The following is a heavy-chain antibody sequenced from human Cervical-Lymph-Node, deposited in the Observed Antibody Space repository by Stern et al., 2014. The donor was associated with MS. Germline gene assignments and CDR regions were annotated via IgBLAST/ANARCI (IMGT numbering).Heavy chain of an antibody. CDR3: ATWGAGSSPPLFY. CDR1: GYNLTTFA. D-gene: IGHD6-6*01. J-gene: IGHJ4*02. CDR2: INTKTGNP. Sequence: QVQLVQSGSELKKPGASVKVSCKASGYNLTTFAINWVRQAPGQGLEWMGWINTKTGNPTFAQGFKGRFVFSLDASINTAYLQIISLKAEDSAVYYCATWGAGSSPPLFYWGQGTLVTVSS. V-gene: IGHV7-4-1*02.